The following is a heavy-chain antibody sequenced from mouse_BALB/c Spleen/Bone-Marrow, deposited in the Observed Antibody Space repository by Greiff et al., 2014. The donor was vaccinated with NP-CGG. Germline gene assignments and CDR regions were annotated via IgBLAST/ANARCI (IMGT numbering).Heavy chain of an antibody. CDR2: ISHSGNA. CDR1: GDSITSSY. J-gene: IGHJ2*01. D-gene: IGHD1-2*01. Sequence: EVKLQESGPSLVKPSQTLSLTCSVTGDSITSSYWNWIRKFPGNKLEYMGYISHSGNAYYNPSLKSRISLTRDTSKNQYYLQLNSVTTEDTATYFCARGNGYHFDYWGQGTTLTVSS. CDR3: ARGNGYHFDY. V-gene: IGHV3-8*02.